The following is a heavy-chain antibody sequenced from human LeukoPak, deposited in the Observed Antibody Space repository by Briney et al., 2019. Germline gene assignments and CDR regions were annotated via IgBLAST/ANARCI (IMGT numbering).Heavy chain of an antibody. CDR1: GGSISSSSYY. V-gene: IGHV4-39*07. J-gene: IGHJ4*02. D-gene: IGHD3-3*01. CDR2: IYYSGST. CDR3: ARDARGPFWGGYLFDY. Sequence: SETLSLTCTVSGGSISSSSYYWGWIRQPPGKGLEWIGSIYYSGSTYYNPSLKSRVTISVDTSKNQFSLKLSSVTAADTAVYYCARDARGPFWGGYLFDYWGQGTLVTVSS.